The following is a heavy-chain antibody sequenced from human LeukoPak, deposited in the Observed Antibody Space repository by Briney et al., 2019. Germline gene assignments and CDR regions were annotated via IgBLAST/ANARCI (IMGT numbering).Heavy chain of an antibody. CDR1: GYTFTGYY. J-gene: IGHJ4*02. V-gene: IGHV1-2*02. Sequence: ASVKVSCKASGYTFTGYYMHWVRQAPGQGLEWMGWINPNSGGTNYAQKFQGRVTMTRDTSTSTAYMELSRLRSDDTAVYYCARLYDDWDYKLPFDYWGQGTLVTVSS. CDR2: INPNSGGT. D-gene: IGHD2-2*01. CDR3: ARLYDDWDYKLPFDY.